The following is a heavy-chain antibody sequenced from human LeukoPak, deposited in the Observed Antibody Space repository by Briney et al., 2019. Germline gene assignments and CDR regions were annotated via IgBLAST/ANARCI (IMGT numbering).Heavy chain of an antibody. D-gene: IGHD5-18*01. V-gene: IGHV3-48*04. CDR3: ASKGPQAMEVDY. CDR2: IRGSSTTI. J-gene: IGHJ4*02. CDR1: GFSFSTSS. Sequence: GGSLRLSCAASGFSFSTSSMSWVRQTPGKGLEWISYIRGSSTTIYYADSVKGRFTISRDNAKNTLYLQMSSLRAEDTAVYYCASKGPQAMEVDYWGQGTLVTVSS.